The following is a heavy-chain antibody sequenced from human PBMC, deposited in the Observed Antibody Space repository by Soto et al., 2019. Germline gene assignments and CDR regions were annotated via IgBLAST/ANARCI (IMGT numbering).Heavy chain of an antibody. CDR3: ARYRQVRMYYDSSGSTAPVDP. CDR1: GGSISSSSYY. J-gene: IGHJ5*02. Sequence: QLQLQESGPGLVKPSETLSLTCTVSGGSISSSSYYCGWIRQPPGKGLEWIGSIYYSGSTYYNPSLKSRVTISVDTSKNQFSLKLSSVTAADTAVYYCARYRQVRMYYDSSGSTAPVDPWGQGTLVTVSS. CDR2: IYYSGST. D-gene: IGHD3-22*01. V-gene: IGHV4-39*01.